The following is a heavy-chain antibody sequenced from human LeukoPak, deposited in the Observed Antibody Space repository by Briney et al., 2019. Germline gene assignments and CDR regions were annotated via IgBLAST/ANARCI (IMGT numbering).Heavy chain of an antibody. V-gene: IGHV3-33*01. CDR1: GFTFSSYG. Sequence: PGRSLRLSCAASGFTFSSYGMHWVRQAPGKGLEWVAVIWYDGSNKYYADSVKGRFTISRDNSKNTLYLQMNSLRAEDTAVYYCASWGRGYSYFDYWGQGTLVTVPS. CDR2: IWYDGSNK. J-gene: IGHJ4*02. D-gene: IGHD5-18*01. CDR3: ASWGRGYSYFDY.